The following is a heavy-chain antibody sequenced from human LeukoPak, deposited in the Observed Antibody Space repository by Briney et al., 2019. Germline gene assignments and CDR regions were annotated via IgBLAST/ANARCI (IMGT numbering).Heavy chain of an antibody. CDR1: GYTLTGYY. CDR2: INPYSGDT. D-gene: IGHD3-3*01. J-gene: IGHJ3*02. V-gene: IGHV1-2*02. CDR3: ARVPIIDYDFWSGFMITDAFDI. Sequence: GASVKVSCKASGYTLTGYYMHWVRQAPGQGLEWMGWINPYSGDTIYAQKFQGRVTMTRDTSIRTAYMELSSLRSDDTAVYYCARVPIIDYDFWSGFMITDAFDIWGQGTMVTVSS.